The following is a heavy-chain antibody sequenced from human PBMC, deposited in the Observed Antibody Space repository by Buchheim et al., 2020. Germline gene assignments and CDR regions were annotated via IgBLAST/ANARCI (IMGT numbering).Heavy chain of an antibody. CDR1: GYTFTGYY. V-gene: IGHV1-2*02. D-gene: IGHD3-22*01. Sequence: QVQLVQSGAEVKKPGASVKVSCKASGYTFTGYYMHWVRQAPGQGLEWMGWINPNSGGTNSAQKFQGRVTMTRDTSISTAYMELSRLTSDDTAVYYCARAEDTSGYHSAHWGQGTL. CDR2: INPNSGGT. J-gene: IGHJ4*02. CDR3: ARAEDTSGYHSAH.